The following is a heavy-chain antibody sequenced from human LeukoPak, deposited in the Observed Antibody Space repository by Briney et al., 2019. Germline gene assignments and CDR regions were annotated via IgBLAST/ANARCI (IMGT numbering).Heavy chain of an antibody. CDR3: ARRMYYFDY. J-gene: IGHJ4*02. D-gene: IGHD2-8*01. Sequence: GGSLRLSCAASGFTFSSYETNWVRQAPGKGLEWVSSISSSSRSYTYYADSVKGRFTISRDNAKNSLYLQMNSLRAEDTAVYYCARRMYYFDYWGQGTLVTVSS. CDR2: ISSSSRSYT. CDR1: GFTFSSYE. V-gene: IGHV3-48*03.